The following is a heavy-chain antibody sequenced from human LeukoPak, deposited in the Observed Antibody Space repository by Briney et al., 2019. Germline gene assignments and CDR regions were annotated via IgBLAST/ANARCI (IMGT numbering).Heavy chain of an antibody. J-gene: IGHJ4*02. D-gene: IGHD6-13*01. CDR3: AVEGGQQLVRAHY. CDR1: GGSFSGYY. Sequence: PSETLSLTCAVYGGSFSGYYWSWIRQPPGKGLEWIGEINHSGSTNYNPSLKSRVTISVDTSKNQFSLKLSSVTAADTAVYYCAVEGGQQLVRAHYWGQGTLVTVSS. V-gene: IGHV4-34*01. CDR2: INHSGST.